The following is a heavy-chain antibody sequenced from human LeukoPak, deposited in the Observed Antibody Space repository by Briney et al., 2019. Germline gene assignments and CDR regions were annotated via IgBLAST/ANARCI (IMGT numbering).Heavy chain of an antibody. CDR1: GFTFSSYE. Sequence: GGSLRLSCAASGFTFSSYEMHWVRQAPGKGLEWVAVISYDGSNKYYADSVKGRFTISRDNSKNTLYLQMNSLRAEDTAVYYCARDHPTYYYDSSGRRTYYYYYYMDVWGKGTTVTVSS. D-gene: IGHD3-22*01. CDR2: ISYDGSNK. CDR3: ARDHPTYYYDSSGRRTYYYYYYMDV. J-gene: IGHJ6*03. V-gene: IGHV3-30*04.